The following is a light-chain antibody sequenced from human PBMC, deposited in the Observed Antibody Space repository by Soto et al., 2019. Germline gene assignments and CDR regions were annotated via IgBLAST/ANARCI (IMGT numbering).Light chain of an antibody. CDR3: SSYTDSSGRV. J-gene: IGLJ3*02. Sequence: QSVLTQPPSVSGAPGQRVSISCTGSTSNIGAPYDVHWYQHLPGTAPKLLIYGDNNRPSGVPDRFSGSKSGTSASLAITRLQAEDEADYYCSSYTDSSGRVFGGGTKLTVL. CDR1: TSNIGAPYD. CDR2: GDN. V-gene: IGLV1-40*01.